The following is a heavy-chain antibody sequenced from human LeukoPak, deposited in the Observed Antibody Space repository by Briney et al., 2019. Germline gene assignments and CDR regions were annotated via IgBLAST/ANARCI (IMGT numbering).Heavy chain of an antibody. V-gene: IGHV3-23*01. J-gene: IGHJ4*02. D-gene: IGHD3-16*02. CDR2: ISGGGGST. Sequence: GGSLRLSCAASGFSFSSYGMSWVRQAPGKGLEWVSAISGGGGSTYYADSVKGRFPISRDNSKNTLYLQMNSLRAEDTAVYYCAKYSDDYVWGTYRLMNFDYWGPGTLVSVSS. CDR1: GFSFSSYG. CDR3: AKYSDDYVWGTYRLMNFDY.